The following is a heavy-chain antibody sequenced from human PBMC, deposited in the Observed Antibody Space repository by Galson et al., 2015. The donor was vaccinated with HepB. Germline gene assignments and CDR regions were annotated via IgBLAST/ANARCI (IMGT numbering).Heavy chain of an antibody. CDR1: GFTFSSYS. D-gene: IGHD5-12*01. Sequence: SLRLSCAASGFTFSSYSMNWVRQAPGKGLEWVSYISSSSSTIYYADSVKGRFTISRDNAKNSLYLQMNSLRAEDTAVYYCASEEIVATNAFDIWGQGTMVTVSS. J-gene: IGHJ3*02. V-gene: IGHV3-48*01. CDR2: ISSSSSTI. CDR3: ASEEIVATNAFDI.